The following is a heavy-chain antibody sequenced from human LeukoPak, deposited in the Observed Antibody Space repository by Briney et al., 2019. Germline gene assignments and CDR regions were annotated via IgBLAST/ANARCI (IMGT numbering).Heavy chain of an antibody. D-gene: IGHD1-26*01. CDR3: GSGTYLYYFDH. Sequence: GRSLRLSCAASRFTLSSYGMHWVRQAPGKGLEWVAVISYDGSDKYYADSVKGRFTISRDNSKNTLFLQMNSLRAEDKAVYYCGSGTYLYYFDHWGQGTLVTVSS. J-gene: IGHJ4*02. V-gene: IGHV3-30*03. CDR1: RFTLSSYG. CDR2: ISYDGSDK.